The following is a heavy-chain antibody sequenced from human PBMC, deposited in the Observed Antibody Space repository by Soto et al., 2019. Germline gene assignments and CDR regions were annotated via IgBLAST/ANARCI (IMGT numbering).Heavy chain of an antibody. V-gene: IGHV1-69*04. J-gene: IGHJ4*02. CDR2: IIPILGIA. CDR1: GGTFSSYT. CDR3: ARDEGCSGGSCYSFWY. Sequence: SVKVSCKASGGTFSSYTISWVRQAPGQGLEWMGRIIPILGIANYAQKFQGRVTITADKSTSTAYMELSSLRSEDTAVYYCARDEGCSGGSCYSFWYWGQGTLVTVSS. D-gene: IGHD2-15*01.